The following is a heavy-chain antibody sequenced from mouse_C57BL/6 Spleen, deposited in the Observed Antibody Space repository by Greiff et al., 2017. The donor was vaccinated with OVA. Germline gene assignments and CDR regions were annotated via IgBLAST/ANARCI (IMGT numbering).Heavy chain of an antibody. D-gene: IGHD4-1*01. CDR3: ARPSNWDGFAY. CDR2: ISSGSSTI. J-gene: IGHJ3*01. CDR1: GFTFSDYG. Sequence: EVKVVESGGGLVKPGGSLKLSCAASGFTFSDYGMHWVRQAPEKGLEWVAYISSGSSTIYYADTVKGRFTISRDNAQNTLFLQMTSLRSEDTAMYYCARPSNWDGFAYWGQGTLVTVSA. V-gene: IGHV5-17*01.